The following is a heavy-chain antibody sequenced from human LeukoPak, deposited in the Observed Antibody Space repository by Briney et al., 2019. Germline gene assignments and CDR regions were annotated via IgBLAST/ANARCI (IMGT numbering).Heavy chain of an antibody. CDR2: SWNGARI. Sequence: GGSLRLSCAASGFTFAEYTMHWVRQAPGKGLEWVSLSWNGARIHYGDSVKGRFTISRDNSKNSLYLQVNSLRTEDTALYYCVKDLVAASENVRGWYPMDYWGQGTLVTVSS. CDR3: VKDLVAASENVRGWYPMDY. CDR1: GFTFAEYT. J-gene: IGHJ4*02. V-gene: IGHV3-43*01. D-gene: IGHD6-19*01.